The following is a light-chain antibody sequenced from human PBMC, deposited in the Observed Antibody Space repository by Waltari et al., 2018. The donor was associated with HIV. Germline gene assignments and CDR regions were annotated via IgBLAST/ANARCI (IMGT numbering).Light chain of an antibody. CDR2: EVT. V-gene: IGLV2-14*03. CDR3: SSYTSSSLEI. CDR1: SSDVGGYTY. J-gene: IGLJ2*01. Sequence: QSALPQPASVSGSPGQSITLSCTGSSSDVGGYTYVSWYQQHPGKAPKLMIYEVTNRPSGVSNRFSGSKSGNTASLTISGLQVEDEADYYCSSYTSSSLEIFGGGTKLTVL.